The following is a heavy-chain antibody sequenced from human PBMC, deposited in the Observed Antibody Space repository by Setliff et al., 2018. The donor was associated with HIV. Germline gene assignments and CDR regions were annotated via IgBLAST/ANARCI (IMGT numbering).Heavy chain of an antibody. D-gene: IGHD3-9*01. CDR1: GGSISSYY. CDR2: IYYSGST. Sequence: LSLTCTVSGGSISSYYWSRIRQPPGKGLEWIGYIYYSGSTNYNPSLKSRVTISVDTSKNQFSLKLSSVTAADTAVYYCARGVRGYGEIRYFFYYYYMDVWGKGTTVTVSS. CDR3: ARGVRGYGEIRYFFYYYYMDV. V-gene: IGHV4-59*08. J-gene: IGHJ6*03.